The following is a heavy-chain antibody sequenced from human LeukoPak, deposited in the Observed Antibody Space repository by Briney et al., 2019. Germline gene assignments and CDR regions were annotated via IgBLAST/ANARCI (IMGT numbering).Heavy chain of an antibody. CDR2: IHYSGSP. CDR1: GGSTRTSTSY. J-gene: IGHJ6*03. V-gene: IGHV4-39*07. D-gene: IGHD6-6*01. CDR3: ARKSSSSRYFMDV. Sequence: SETLSLTCSVSGGSTRTSTSYWGWVRQPPGKGLEWIGSIHYSGSPYKNPSLKSRVTISMDTSGSQFSLKVTSLTAADSAVYFCARKSSSSRYFMDVWGRGTTVTVSS.